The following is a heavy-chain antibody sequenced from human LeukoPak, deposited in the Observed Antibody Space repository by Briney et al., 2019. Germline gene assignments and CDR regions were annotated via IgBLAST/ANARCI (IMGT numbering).Heavy chain of an antibody. CDR1: GGSISSYY. CDR3: ARENYYDSSGFRFDP. J-gene: IGHJ5*02. V-gene: IGHV4-59*01. Sequence: PSETLSLTCTVSGGSISSYYWSWIRQPPGKGLEWIGYIYYSGSTNYNPSLKSRGTISVDTSKNQFSLKLSSVTAADTAVYYCARENYYDSSGFRFDPWGQGTLVTVSS. CDR2: IYYSGST. D-gene: IGHD3-22*01.